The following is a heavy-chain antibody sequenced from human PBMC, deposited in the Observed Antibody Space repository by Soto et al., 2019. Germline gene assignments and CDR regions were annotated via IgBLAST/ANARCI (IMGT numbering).Heavy chain of an antibody. CDR2: IWYDGSKK. Sequence: QVQLVESGGGVVQPGRSLRLSCAASGFTFNLYGMHWVRQAPGKGLEWVAVIWYDGSKKYYADSVKGRFTISRDNSINTMYLQMNSLRAEDTAVYYCARADYDILTGSSLGYYDYWGQGTLVTVSS. CDR1: GFTFNLYG. J-gene: IGHJ4*02. CDR3: ARADYDILTGSSLGYYDY. D-gene: IGHD3-9*01. V-gene: IGHV3-33*01.